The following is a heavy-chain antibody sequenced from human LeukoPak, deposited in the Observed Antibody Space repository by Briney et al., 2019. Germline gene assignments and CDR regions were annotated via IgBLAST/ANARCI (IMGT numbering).Heavy chain of an antibody. CDR2: IYTSGST. Sequence: SETLSLTCTVSGGSISSYYWSWIRQPAGKGLEWIGRIYTSGSTNYNPSLKSRVTISVDTSRRQFSLNLTSVTAADTAVYYCSASKELWLRGLFDFWGQGTLVTVSS. CDR1: GGSISSYY. CDR3: SASKELWLRGLFDF. V-gene: IGHV4-4*07. D-gene: IGHD5-18*01. J-gene: IGHJ4*02.